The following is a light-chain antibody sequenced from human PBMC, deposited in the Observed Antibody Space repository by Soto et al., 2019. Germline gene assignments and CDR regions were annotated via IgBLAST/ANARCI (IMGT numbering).Light chain of an antibody. CDR3: TTYTYTSPYV. J-gene: IGLJ1*01. CDR1: SSYVVRYNF. CDR2: YCT. V-gene: IGLV2-14*03. Sequence: LTQPASLSAPPGQSITISCTGTSSYVVRYNFVSWYQHYPGKSPKLFIYYCTKRPSVVSYCFSCFKCGNTASLIFSGIQDDDEADYYFTTYTYTSPYVFGTGTKVTVL.